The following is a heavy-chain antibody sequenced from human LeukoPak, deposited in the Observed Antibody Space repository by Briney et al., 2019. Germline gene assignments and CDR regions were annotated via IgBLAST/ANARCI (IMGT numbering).Heavy chain of an antibody. D-gene: IGHD3-10*01. J-gene: IGHJ4*02. Sequence: PSETLSLTCAVYGGSFSGYYWSWIRQPPGKGLEWIGEINHSGSTNYNPSLKSRVTISVDTSKNQFSLKLSSVTAADTAVYYCAGGRRTLRTPLYYGSGSFDYWGQGTLVTVSS. CDR3: AGGRRTLRTPLYYGSGSFDY. V-gene: IGHV4-34*01. CDR2: INHSGST. CDR1: GGSFSGYY.